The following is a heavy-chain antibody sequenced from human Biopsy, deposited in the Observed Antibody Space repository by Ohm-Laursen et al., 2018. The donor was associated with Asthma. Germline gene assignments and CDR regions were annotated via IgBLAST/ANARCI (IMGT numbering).Heavy chain of an antibody. CDR3: AKSADYYDSTDYLDF. D-gene: IGHD3-22*01. V-gene: IGHV3-9*01. J-gene: IGHJ4*01. CDR1: GFSFDDCA. Sequence: SLRLSCAASGFSFDDCAMHWVRQAPGKGLEWVSSISWNSGNIDYADSVKGRFSISRDNAKNSLYLQMQSLRPEDTAFYYCAKSADYYDSTDYLDFWGRGTLVTVSS. CDR2: ISWNSGNI.